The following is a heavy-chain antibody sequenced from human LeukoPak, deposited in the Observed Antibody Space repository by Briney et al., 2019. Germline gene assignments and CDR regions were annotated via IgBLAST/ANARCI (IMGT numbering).Heavy chain of an antibody. V-gene: IGHV4-39*01. CDR2: IYYSGST. J-gene: IGHJ5*02. CDR1: GGSISSSSYY. CDR3: ASKAYYYDSSGYH. Sequence: SETLSLTCTVSGGSISSSSYYWGWIRQPPGKGLEWIGSIYYSGSTYYNPSLKSRVTISVDTSKNQFSLKLSSVTAADTAVYYRASKAYYYDSSGYHWGQGTLVTVSS. D-gene: IGHD3-22*01.